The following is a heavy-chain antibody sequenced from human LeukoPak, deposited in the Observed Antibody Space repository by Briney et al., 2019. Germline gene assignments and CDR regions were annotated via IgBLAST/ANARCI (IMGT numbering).Heavy chain of an antibody. V-gene: IGHV4-39*01. CDR3: ARHNRYGDYAQFGY. CDR2: IYYSGST. D-gene: IGHD4-17*01. J-gene: IGHJ4*02. CDR1: GGSIRSSSYY. Sequence: SETLSLTXTVSGGSIRSSSYYWGWIRQPPGKGLDWIGSIYYSGSTYYNPSLKSRVTISVDTSKNRFSLKLSSVTAADTAVYYCARHNRYGDYAQFGYWGQGTLVTVSS.